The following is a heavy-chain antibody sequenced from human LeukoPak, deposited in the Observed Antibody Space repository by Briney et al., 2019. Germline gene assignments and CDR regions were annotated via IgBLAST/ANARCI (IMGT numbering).Heavy chain of an antibody. V-gene: IGHV4-31*03. CDR2: MHNSENA. CDR3: AKSSGYYPSPSFFDY. CDR1: GGSISSGGYF. D-gene: IGHD3-22*01. J-gene: IGHJ4*02. Sequence: SETLSLTCTVSGGSISSGGYFWSWIRQHPGKGLEWIGYMHNSENADYNPSLKSRVTISVDTSKNQISLKVNSVTAADTAVYYCAKSSGYYPSPSFFDYWGQGTLVTVSS.